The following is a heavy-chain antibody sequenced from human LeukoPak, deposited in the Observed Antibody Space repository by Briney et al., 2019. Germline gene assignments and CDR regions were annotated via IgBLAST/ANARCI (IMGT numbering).Heavy chain of an antibody. CDR2: IDPSDSYT. V-gene: IGHV5-10-1*01. Sequence: GESLKISCKGSGYSFTSYWISWVRQMPGKGLEWMGRIDPSDSYTNYSPCFQGHVTISADKSISTAYLQWSSLKASDTAMYYCAAPGIAAAGQDYWGQGTLVTVSS. CDR1: GYSFTSYW. D-gene: IGHD6-13*01. CDR3: AAPGIAAAGQDY. J-gene: IGHJ4*02.